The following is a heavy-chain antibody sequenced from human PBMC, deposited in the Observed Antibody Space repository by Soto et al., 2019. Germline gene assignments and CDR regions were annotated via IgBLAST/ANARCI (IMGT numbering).Heavy chain of an antibody. V-gene: IGHV4-39*01. CDR1: GGSISSSSYY. J-gene: IGHJ5*02. Sequence: SETLSLTCTVSGGSISSSSYYWGWIRQPPGKGLEWIGSIYYSGSTYYNPSLKSRVTISVDTSKNQFSLKLSSVTAADTAVYYCARRLTVTTSPFWFDPWGQGTLVTVSS. CDR3: ARRLTVTTSPFWFDP. CDR2: IYYSGST. D-gene: IGHD4-17*01.